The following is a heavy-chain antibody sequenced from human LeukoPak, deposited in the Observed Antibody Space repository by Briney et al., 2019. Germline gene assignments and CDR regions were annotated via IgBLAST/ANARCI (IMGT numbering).Heavy chain of an antibody. Sequence: GASVKVSCKASGYTFTSYGISWVRQAPGQGLEWMGWISAYNGNTNYAQKLQGRVTMTTDTSTSTAYMELRSLRSDDTAVYYCARVLFHLFLRTPDDSGVNDYWGQGTLVTVSS. D-gene: IGHD1-26*01. CDR2: ISAYNGNT. CDR1: GYTFTSYG. CDR3: ARVLFHLFLRTPDDSGVNDY. V-gene: IGHV1-18*01. J-gene: IGHJ4*02.